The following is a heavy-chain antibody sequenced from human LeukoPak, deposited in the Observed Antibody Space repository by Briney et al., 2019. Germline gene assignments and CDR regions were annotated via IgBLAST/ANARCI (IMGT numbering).Heavy chain of an antibody. Sequence: PGGSLKLSCAASGFTFSNYGLNWVRQAPGKGLEWVSSISNTGIYINYADSVKGRLTISRDNAKNTLYLQMNSLRAEETAVYYCARIPQGSSGYYHGYFDLWGRGTLVTVSS. CDR1: GFTFSNYG. V-gene: IGHV3-21*01. CDR3: ARIPQGSSGYYHGYFDL. J-gene: IGHJ2*01. D-gene: IGHD3-22*01. CDR2: ISNTGIYI.